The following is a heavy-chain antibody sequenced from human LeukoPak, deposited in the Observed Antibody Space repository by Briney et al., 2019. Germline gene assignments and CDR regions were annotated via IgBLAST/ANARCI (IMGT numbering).Heavy chain of an antibody. J-gene: IGHJ4*02. V-gene: IGHV4-4*07. Sequence: PSETLSLTCTVSGISINPYYWTWIRQPAGKGLEWIGRIIYTTGSTNYNPSLNSRVTMSVDTSKNQISLELTYVTAADTAMYYCMRDGPSWGLLWGLGTLVTVSS. CDR2: IIYTTGST. D-gene: IGHD3-16*01. CDR3: MRDGPSWGLL. CDR1: GISINPYY.